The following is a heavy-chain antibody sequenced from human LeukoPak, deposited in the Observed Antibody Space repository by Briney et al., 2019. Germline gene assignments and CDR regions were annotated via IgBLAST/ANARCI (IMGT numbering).Heavy chain of an antibody. CDR3: AKLSEIHYDILTGYYSGYFDH. CDR2: INHSGSS. Sequence: SETLSLTCAVYGGSFRGYYWTWIRQPPGKGLEWIGEINHSGSSNYNPSLKSRVTISVDTSKKQFSLKLRSVTAADTAVYYCAKLSEIHYDILTGYYSGYFDHWGQGTLVTVSS. CDR1: GGSFRGYY. V-gene: IGHV4-34*01. J-gene: IGHJ4*02. D-gene: IGHD3-9*01.